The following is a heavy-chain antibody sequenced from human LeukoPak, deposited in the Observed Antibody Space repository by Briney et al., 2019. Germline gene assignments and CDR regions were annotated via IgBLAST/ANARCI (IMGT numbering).Heavy chain of an antibody. J-gene: IGHJ4*02. CDR2: IWYDGSNK. Sequence: GGSLRLSCAASGFTFSSYGMHWVRQAPGKGLEWVAVIWYDGSNKYYADSVKGRFTISRDNSKNTLYLQMNSLRAEDTAVYYCAKDGSVRGPRVGAYDYWGQGTLVTVSS. D-gene: IGHD1-26*01. CDR3: AKDGSVRGPRVGAYDY. CDR1: GFTFSSYG. V-gene: IGHV3-30*02.